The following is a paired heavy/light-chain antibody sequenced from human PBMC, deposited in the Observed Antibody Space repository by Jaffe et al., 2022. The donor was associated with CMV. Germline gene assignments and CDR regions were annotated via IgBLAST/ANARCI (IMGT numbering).Heavy chain of an antibody. CDR1: GFTFSNYY. D-gene: IGHD6-13*01. CDR2: ISSSGTTI. J-gene: IGHJ4*02. Sequence: QVQLVESGGGLVKPGGSLRLSCEASGFTFSNYYLNWIRQAPGKGLEWVSYISSSGTTISYADSVRGRFTISRDNAKNSLYLQMNSLRVEDTAVYYCARDRSNNFDYWGQGTLVTVSS. CDR3: ARDRSNNFDY. V-gene: IGHV3-11*01.
Light chain of an antibody. CDR2: EVS. V-gene: IGLV2-23*02. J-gene: IGLJ3*02. Sequence: QSALTQPASVSGSPGQSITISCTGTGSDVGSYNLVSWYQQYSGKAPKLMIYEVSKRPSGVSDRFSGSKSGNTASLTISGLQAEDEADYYCCSYTVLGWVFGGGTKVTVL. CDR1: GSDVGSYNL. CDR3: CSYTVLGWV.